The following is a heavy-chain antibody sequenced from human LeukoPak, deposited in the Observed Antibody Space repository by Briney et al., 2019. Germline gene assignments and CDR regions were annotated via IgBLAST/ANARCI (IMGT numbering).Heavy chain of an antibody. V-gene: IGHV3-23*01. CDR3: AKRGAEVGTTIAPGDY. Sequence: QPGGSLRLSCAASGFTFSSYAMSWVRQAPGKGLEWVSAIGGSGGSTYYADSVKGRFTISRDSSKNTLCLQMNSLRAEDTAVYYCAKRGAEVGTTIAPGDYWGQGSLVTVSS. CDR1: GFTFSSYA. J-gene: IGHJ4*02. D-gene: IGHD1-26*01. CDR2: IGGSGGST.